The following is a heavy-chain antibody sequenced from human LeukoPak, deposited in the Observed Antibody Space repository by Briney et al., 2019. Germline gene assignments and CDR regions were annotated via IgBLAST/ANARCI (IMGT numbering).Heavy chain of an antibody. CDR3: AKGDTTWELPHDC. Sequence: GGSLRLSCEGSGFTFSGYYMSWVRQAPGKGLEWVSAISGSGGSTYYADSVKGRFTISRDNSKNTLYLQMNSLRAEDTAVYYCAKGDTTWELPHDCWGQGTLVTVSS. J-gene: IGHJ4*02. CDR1: GFTFSGYY. CDR2: ISGSGGST. D-gene: IGHD1-26*01. V-gene: IGHV3-23*01.